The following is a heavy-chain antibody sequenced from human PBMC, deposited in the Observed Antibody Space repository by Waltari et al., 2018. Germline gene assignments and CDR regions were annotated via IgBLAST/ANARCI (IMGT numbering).Heavy chain of an antibody. Sequence: EVQLLESGGGLVQPGGSLRLSCAASGFTFSSYAMSWVRQAPGKGLEWVSVIYSGGSSTYYADSVKGRFTISRDNSKNTLYLQMNSLRAEDTAVYYCAKDFYGDYLMGDYWGQGTLVTVSS. CDR3: AKDFYGDYLMGDY. V-gene: IGHV3-23*03. D-gene: IGHD4-17*01. CDR2: IYSGGSST. CDR1: GFTFSSYA. J-gene: IGHJ4*02.